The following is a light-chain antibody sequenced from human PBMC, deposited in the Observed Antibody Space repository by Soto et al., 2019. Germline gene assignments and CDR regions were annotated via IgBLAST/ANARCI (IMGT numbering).Light chain of an antibody. V-gene: IGKV1-39*01. CDR2: AAS. CDR1: QSISTY. J-gene: IGKJ1*01. CDR3: QQSYNSPQT. Sequence: EIQMTQSPSSLSASVGGSVTITCRTSQSISTYLNWYQQKQGKAPKXLIYAASSLQSGVPSRFSVIGSGTDLTITITSLQLEDVETYVGQQSYNSPQTFGQGTKVDIK.